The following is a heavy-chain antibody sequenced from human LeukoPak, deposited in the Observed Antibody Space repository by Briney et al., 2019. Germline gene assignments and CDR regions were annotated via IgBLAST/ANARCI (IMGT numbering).Heavy chain of an antibody. Sequence: GGSLRLSCAASGFTFTTYTMHWVRQAPGKGLEWVSSISSSSSYIYYADSVKGRFTISRDNAKNSLYLQMNSLRAEDTAVYYCARDLVRGVTHDYWGQGTLVTVSS. CDR3: ARDLVRGVTHDY. D-gene: IGHD3-10*01. J-gene: IGHJ4*02. V-gene: IGHV3-21*01. CDR2: ISSSSSYI. CDR1: GFTFTTYT.